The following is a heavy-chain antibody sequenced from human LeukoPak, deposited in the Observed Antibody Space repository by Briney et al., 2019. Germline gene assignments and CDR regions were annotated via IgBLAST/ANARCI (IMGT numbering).Heavy chain of an antibody. CDR2: IKTDGRQI. D-gene: IGHD1-26*01. J-gene: IGHJ4*02. V-gene: IGHV3-7*04. CDR3: GRGGGWEMDY. Sequence: GGSLKLSCAASGIIFSDHWMTWVRQAPGKGLEWVATIKTDGRQIYYVDSVKGRFTISRDNAKNSLFLQMNSLRAEDTAIYFCGRGGGWEMDYWGQGTLATVSS. CDR1: GIIFSDHW.